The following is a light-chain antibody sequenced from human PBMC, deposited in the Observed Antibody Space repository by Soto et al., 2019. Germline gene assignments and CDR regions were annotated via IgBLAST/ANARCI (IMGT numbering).Light chain of an antibody. Sequence: DIQLTQSPSSLSASVGDRVTITCRVSQGISSYLNWYRQKPGKVPKLLIYSASNLQSGVPSRFSGSGSGTHFTLTITGLQPEDFATYYCQQTYSSLPITFGQGTRLEIK. J-gene: IGKJ5*01. V-gene: IGKV1-39*01. CDR1: QGISSY. CDR3: QQTYSSLPIT. CDR2: SAS.